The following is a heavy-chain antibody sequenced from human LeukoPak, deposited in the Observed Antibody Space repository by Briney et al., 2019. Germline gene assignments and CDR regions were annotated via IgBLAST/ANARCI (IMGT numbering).Heavy chain of an antibody. J-gene: IGHJ6*02. CDR2: ISYDGSNK. V-gene: IGHV3-30*18. CDR3: AKDIVVVPAATDYYYYYGMDV. CDR1: GFTFSSYG. Sequence: PGRSLRLSCAASGFTFSSYGMHWVRQAPGKGLEWVAVISYDGSNKYYADSVKGRFTISRDNSKNTLYLQMNSLRAEDTAVYYCAKDIVVVPAATDYYYYYGMDVWGQGTTVTVSS. D-gene: IGHD2-2*01.